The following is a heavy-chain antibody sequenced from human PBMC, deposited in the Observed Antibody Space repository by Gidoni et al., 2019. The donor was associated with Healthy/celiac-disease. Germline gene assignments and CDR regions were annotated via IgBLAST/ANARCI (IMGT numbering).Heavy chain of an antibody. D-gene: IGHD3-10*01. CDR1: GFTVSRSA. CDR3: ARGGSLWCGGWGGPDFDY. V-gene: IGHV3-13*01. J-gene: IGHJ4*02. CDR2: IGTAGDT. Sequence: GFTVSRSARHWVRQATGNGLGSVSAIGTAGDTYYPGSVNSRFTSSRKNAKNTLYLQMNSLRAGDAAVDYRARGGSLWCGGWGGPDFDYWGQGTLVTVSS.